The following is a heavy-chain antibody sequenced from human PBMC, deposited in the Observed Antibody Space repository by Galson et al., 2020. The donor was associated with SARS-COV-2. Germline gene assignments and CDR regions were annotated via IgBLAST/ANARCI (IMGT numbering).Heavy chain of an antibody. Sequence: GGSLRLSCAASGFTVSSNYMSWVRQAPGKGLAWVTVIYSGGSTYYADSVKGRFTISRDNSKNTLYLQMNSLRAEDTAVYYCARGSNFDGLLSLDYWGQGTLVTVSS. CDR1: GFTVSSNY. V-gene: IGHV3-53*01. CDR2: IYSGGST. J-gene: IGHJ4*02. CDR3: ARGSNFDGLLSLDY. D-gene: IGHD3-9*01.